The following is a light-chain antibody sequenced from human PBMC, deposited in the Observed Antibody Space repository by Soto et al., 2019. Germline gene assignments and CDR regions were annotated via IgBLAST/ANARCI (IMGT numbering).Light chain of an antibody. CDR3: QHYGSSPGLT. CDR2: GAS. J-gene: IGKJ4*01. CDR1: QSVSNNY. V-gene: IGKV3-20*01. Sequence: DIVLTQSPGTLSLSPGERATLSCRASQSVSNNYLAWYQQKPGQAPRLLIYGASNRATGIPDRFSGSGSGTDFTLTISRLESEDFAVYYCQHYGSSPGLTFGGGTKVDIK.